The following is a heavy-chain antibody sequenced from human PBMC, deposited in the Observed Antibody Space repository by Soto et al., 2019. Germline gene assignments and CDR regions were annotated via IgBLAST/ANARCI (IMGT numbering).Heavy chain of an antibody. CDR1: GGSISSYY. V-gene: IGHV4-59*01. J-gene: IGHJ4*02. D-gene: IGHD2-21*02. Sequence: SETLSLTCAVSGGSISSYYWSWIRQPPGKGLEWIGYIYYSGSTNYNPSLKSLVTISVDTSKNQFSLKLSSVTAADTAVYYCARGVVVTAISGFFDYWGQGTLVTVSS. CDR2: IYYSGST. CDR3: ARGVVVTAISGFFDY.